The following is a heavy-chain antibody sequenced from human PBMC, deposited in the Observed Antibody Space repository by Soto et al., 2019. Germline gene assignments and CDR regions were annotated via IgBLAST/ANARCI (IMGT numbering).Heavy chain of an antibody. V-gene: IGHV1-18*01. D-gene: IGHD6-13*01. CDR2: ISAYNGNT. Sequence: GASVKVSCKASGYTFTSHGISWVRQAPGQGLEWMGWISAYNGNTNYAQKLQGRVTMTTDTSTSTAYMELRSLRSDDTAVYYCAISRFLITQQLVPGYYYYGMDVWGQGTTVTVSS. CDR3: AISRFLITQQLVPGYYYYGMDV. J-gene: IGHJ6*02. CDR1: GYTFTSHG.